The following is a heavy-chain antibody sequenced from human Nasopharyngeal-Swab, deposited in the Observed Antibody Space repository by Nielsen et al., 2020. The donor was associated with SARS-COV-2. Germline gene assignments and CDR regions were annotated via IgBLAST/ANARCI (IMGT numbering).Heavy chain of an antibody. CDR2: ISTSGTTI. CDR3: ARASRGWS. J-gene: IGHJ5*02. V-gene: IGHV3-48*03. CDR1: GFTFDKYE. D-gene: IGHD6-19*01. Sequence: GESLKISCAASGFTFDKYEMNWVRQAPGKGLEWVAYISTSGTTIHYADSVRGRFTVSRDDAMKSLHLQMNSLRVDDTAVYYCARASRGWSWGQGTPVTVSS.